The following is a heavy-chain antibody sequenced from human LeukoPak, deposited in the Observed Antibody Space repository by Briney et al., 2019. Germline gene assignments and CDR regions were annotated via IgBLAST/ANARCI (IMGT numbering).Heavy chain of an antibody. CDR3: ARVRKEDYYDSSGYSFHFDY. Sequence: ASVKVSCKASGGTFSSYAISWVRQAPGQGLEWMGGLIPIFDTANYAQKFQGRVTITADESTSTAYMELSSLRSEDTAVYYCARVRKEDYYDSSGYSFHFDYWGQGTLVTVSS. CDR1: GGTFSSYA. J-gene: IGHJ4*02. V-gene: IGHV1-69*13. CDR2: LIPIFDTA. D-gene: IGHD3-22*01.